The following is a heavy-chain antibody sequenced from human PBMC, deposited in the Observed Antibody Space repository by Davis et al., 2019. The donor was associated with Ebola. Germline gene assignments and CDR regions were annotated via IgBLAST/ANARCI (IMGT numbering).Heavy chain of an antibody. D-gene: IGHD2-21*01. CDR3: ARGGVAYSDLDY. V-gene: IGHV3-11*06. CDR1: GFTFSDYY. Sequence: GGSLRLSCAASGFTFSDYYMGWIRQAPGKGLEWVSYISSSSSYTNYADSVKGRFTISRDNAKNSLYLQMNSLRAEDTAVYFCARGGVAYSDLDYWGQGTLVAVSS. J-gene: IGHJ4*02. CDR2: ISSSSSYT.